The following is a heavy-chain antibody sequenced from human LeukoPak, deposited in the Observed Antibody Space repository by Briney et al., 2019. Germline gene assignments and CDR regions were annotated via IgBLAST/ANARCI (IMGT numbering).Heavy chain of an antibody. Sequence: GGSRRLSCAASGFTFSSYSMNWVRQAPGKGLEWVSYISSSSSTIYYADSVKGRFTISRDNAKNSLYLQMNSLRAEDTAVYYCARIGYYYGSGSQWGDYWGQGTLVTVSS. CDR2: ISSSSSTI. CDR1: GFTFSSYS. D-gene: IGHD3-10*01. V-gene: IGHV3-48*04. J-gene: IGHJ4*02. CDR3: ARIGYYYGSGSQWGDY.